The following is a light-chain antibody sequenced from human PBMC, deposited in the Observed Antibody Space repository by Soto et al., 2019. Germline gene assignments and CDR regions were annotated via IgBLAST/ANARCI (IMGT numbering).Light chain of an antibody. V-gene: IGKV1-39*01. CDR3: QQSYSTPLT. CDR2: AAS. Sequence: IQITQSPSSLSASVGDRVTITCRPSQSISSYLNWYQQKPGKAPKLLIYAASSLQSGVPSRFSGSGSGTDFTLTISSLQPEDFATYYCQQSYSTPLTFGGGTKVDIK. J-gene: IGKJ4*01. CDR1: QSISSY.